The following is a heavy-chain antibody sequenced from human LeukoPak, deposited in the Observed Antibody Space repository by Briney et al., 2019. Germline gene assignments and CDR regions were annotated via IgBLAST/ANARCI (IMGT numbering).Heavy chain of an antibody. Sequence: GASVKVSCKASGYAFTSYGITWVRQAPGQGLEWMGWINTYNGNTNYAQKFQGRVTMTTDTSTSTAYLELKSLRSADTAVYYCAREVISLLRGVIVTSWVDPWGQGTLVTVSS. J-gene: IGHJ5*02. V-gene: IGHV1-18*01. CDR3: AREVISLLRGVIVTSWVDP. CDR2: INTYNGNT. CDR1: GYAFTSYG. D-gene: IGHD3-10*01.